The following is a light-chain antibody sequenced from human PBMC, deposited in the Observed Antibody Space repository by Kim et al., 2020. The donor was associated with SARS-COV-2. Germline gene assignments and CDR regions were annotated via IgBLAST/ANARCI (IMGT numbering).Light chain of an antibody. CDR1: QGLSNA. V-gene: IGKV1-NL1*01. Sequence: DIQMTQSPSSLSPSVGDTVTITCRASQGLSNALAWYQHKPGKAPKLLVYGATTLQSGVPSRFSGSGSGTEYTLTISSLQPEDLGTFYCQQSYGIPWTFGQGTKAEIK. CDR3: QQSYGIPWT. CDR2: GAT. J-gene: IGKJ1*01.